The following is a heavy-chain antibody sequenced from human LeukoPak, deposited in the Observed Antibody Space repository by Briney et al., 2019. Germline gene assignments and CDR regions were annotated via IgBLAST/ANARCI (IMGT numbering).Heavy chain of an antibody. Sequence: GGSLRLSCAASGFSVGRNYMTWVRQAPGEGLEWVSLIYSGPTTYLTQTYYADSVKGRFTISRDNSKNTLYLQMNSLRAEDTAVYYCARDGNQRSLADWGQGTLVTVSS. CDR1: GFSVGRNY. CDR2: IYSGPTT. D-gene: IGHD1-14*01. CDR3: ARDGNQRSLAD. V-gene: IGHV3-66*01. J-gene: IGHJ4*02.